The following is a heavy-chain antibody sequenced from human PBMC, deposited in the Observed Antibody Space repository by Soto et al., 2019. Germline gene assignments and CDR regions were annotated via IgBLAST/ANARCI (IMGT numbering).Heavy chain of an antibody. CDR1: GGTCSSYS. V-gene: IGHV1-69*05. D-gene: IGHD3-3*01. Sequence: QVQLVQSGAELKNPWSSVRVSCQASGGTCSSYSVNWVRQAPGQGLEWMGGSIPIFHTADHAQRFEDRVTIKTVKNTHTDYIEPNSLRSEDPAVYDCATRTSCFGLVAMGGWDVGGQGTRVPVSS. CDR3: ATRTSCFGLVAMGGWDV. J-gene: IGHJ6*02. CDR2: SIPIFHTA.